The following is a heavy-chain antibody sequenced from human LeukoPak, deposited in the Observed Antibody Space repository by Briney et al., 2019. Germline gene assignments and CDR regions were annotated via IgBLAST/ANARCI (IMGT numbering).Heavy chain of an antibody. J-gene: IGHJ4*02. Sequence: ASVKVSCKASGYTFTSYDINWVRQATGQGLEWMGRMNPNSGNTGYAQKFQGRVTMTRNTSISTAYMELSSLRSEDTAVYYCARQLKSTNPLNFDYWGQGTLVTVSS. CDR2: MNPNSGNT. D-gene: IGHD6-19*01. CDR3: ARQLKSTNPLNFDY. V-gene: IGHV1-8*01. CDR1: GYTFTSYD.